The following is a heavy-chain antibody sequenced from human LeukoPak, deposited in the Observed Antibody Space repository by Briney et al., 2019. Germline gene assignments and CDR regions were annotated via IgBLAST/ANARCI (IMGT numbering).Heavy chain of an antibody. CDR3: ATIYSSSWYGYYMDV. V-gene: IGHV1-69*04. Sequence: ASVKVSCKASGYTFTSYGISWVRQAPGQGLEWMGRIIPILGIANYAQKFQGRVTITADKSTSTAYMELSSLRSEDTAVYYCATIYSSSWYGYYMDVWGKGTTVTVSS. J-gene: IGHJ6*03. CDR1: GYTFTSYG. CDR2: IIPILGIA. D-gene: IGHD6-13*01.